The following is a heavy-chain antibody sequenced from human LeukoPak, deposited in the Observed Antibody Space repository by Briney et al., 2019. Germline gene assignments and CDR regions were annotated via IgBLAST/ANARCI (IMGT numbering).Heavy chain of an antibody. V-gene: IGHV3-7*01. CDR3: VRESFSRGDFN. J-gene: IGHJ4*02. Sequence: PGGSLRLSCAASEFIFSTYWMTWVRQAPGKGLEWVATIKYDGDEKFYVDSVTGRFTISRDNAKNSLYLQMNSLTAEDTAVYYCVRESFSRGDFNWGQGTLVSVSS. D-gene: IGHD7-27*01. CDR1: EFIFSTYW. CDR2: IKYDGDEK.